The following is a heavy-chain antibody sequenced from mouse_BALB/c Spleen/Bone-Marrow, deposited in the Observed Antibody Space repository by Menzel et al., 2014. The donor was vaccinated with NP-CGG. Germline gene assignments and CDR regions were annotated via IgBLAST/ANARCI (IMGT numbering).Heavy chain of an antibody. D-gene: IGHD2-14*01. CDR1: GFKIKDTY. V-gene: IGHV14-3*02. J-gene: IGHJ2*01. CDR2: IDPAKGDT. CDR3: ARYRLGTYFDY. Sequence: VQLKHSGAELVKPGASVKLSCTASGFKIKDTYMHWVRQRPEQGREWIGRIDPAKGDTRYDPKFQGKATITADTSSSTAYLQLSSLTSEDTAVYCCARYRLGTYFDYWGQGTTLTVSS.